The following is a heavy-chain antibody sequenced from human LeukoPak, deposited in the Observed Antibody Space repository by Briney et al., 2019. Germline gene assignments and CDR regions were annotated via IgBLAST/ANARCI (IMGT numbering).Heavy chain of an antibody. D-gene: IGHD4-23*01. Sequence: GGSLRLSCAASGFSFSSYSINWVRQAPGKGLEWVSYISSSGSDIYYADSVKGRFTISRDNAKNSLYLHMNSLRAEDTAVYYCARDYGGSSPFDYWGQGTLVTVSS. V-gene: IGHV3-21*05. CDR1: GFSFSSYS. J-gene: IGHJ4*02. CDR2: ISSSGSDI. CDR3: ARDYGGSSPFDY.